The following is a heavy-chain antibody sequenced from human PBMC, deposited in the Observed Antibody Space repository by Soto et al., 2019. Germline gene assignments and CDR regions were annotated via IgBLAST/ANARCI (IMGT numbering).Heavy chain of an antibody. CDR2: IDPSDSST. D-gene: IGHD6-13*01. J-gene: IGHJ6*01. Sequence: GESPKISCPGSGYCFTSYWISWERKLPGKGLEWMGRIDPSDSSTNYSPSFQGHVTISADTSISTAYLQWSSLKASGTAMYYWARKMGRQQLVRYYYGMEVWGQGTAVTV. CDR3: ARKMGRQQLVRYYYGMEV. V-gene: IGHV5-10-1*01. CDR1: GYCFTSYW.